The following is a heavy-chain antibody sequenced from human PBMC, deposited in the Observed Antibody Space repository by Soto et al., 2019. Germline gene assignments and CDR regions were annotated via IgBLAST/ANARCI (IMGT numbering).Heavy chain of an antibody. D-gene: IGHD3-3*01. CDR3: ASTYEKYDFWSGYYNGWHY. CDR2: IKQDGSEK. V-gene: IGHV3-7*01. CDR1: GFTFSSYW. Sequence: PGGSLRLSCAASGFTFSSYWMSWVRQAPGKGLEWVANIKQDGSEKYYVDSVKGRFTISRDNAKNSLYLQMNSLRAEDTAVYYCASTYEKYDFWSGYYNGWHYWGQGTLVTVSS. J-gene: IGHJ4*02.